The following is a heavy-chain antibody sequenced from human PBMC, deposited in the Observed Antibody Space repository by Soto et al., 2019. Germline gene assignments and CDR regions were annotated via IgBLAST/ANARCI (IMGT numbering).Heavy chain of an antibody. V-gene: IGHV3-30*18. J-gene: IGHJ3*02. CDR3: AKEVRYYYDSSGVDAFDI. CDR2: TSYSGSDE. CDR1: GFTFGSYG. Sequence: QVQLVESGGGVVQPGRSLRLSCAASGFTFGSYGMHWVRQAPGKGLEWVAVTSYSGSDEYYADSVKGRYTIYRDNSKNMVYLQMNILSTEDTAVYYCAKEVRYYYDSSGVDAFDIWGQGTMVTVSS. D-gene: IGHD3-22*01.